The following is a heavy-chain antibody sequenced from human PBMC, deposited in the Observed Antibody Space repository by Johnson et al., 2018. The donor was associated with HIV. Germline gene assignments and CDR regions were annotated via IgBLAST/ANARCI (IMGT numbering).Heavy chain of an antibody. D-gene: IGHD1-1*01. V-gene: IGHV3-66*01. CDR3: AREELEPDVFDI. CDR1: GFTFSSYA. J-gene: IGHJ3*02. Sequence: VQLVESGGGLVQPGGSLRLSCAASGFTFSSYAMSWVRQAPGKGLEWVSVIYSGGSTYYADSVKGRFTISRDNSKNTLYLQMHSLRIEDTAVYYCAREELEPDVFDIWGQGTMVTVSS. CDR2: IYSGGST.